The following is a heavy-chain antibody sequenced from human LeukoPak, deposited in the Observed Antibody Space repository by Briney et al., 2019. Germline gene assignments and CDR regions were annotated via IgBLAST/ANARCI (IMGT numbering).Heavy chain of an antibody. CDR3: AKEGGSSSWHFDF. CDR1: GFTLSSYC. CDR2: ISYDGTNE. D-gene: IGHD6-13*01. V-gene: IGHV3-30*18. Sequence: PGRSLRLSCAASGFTLSSYCMHWVRQAPGKGLEWVAFISYDGTNEYYADSVKGRFTISRDNPKNTLSLQMNSLRAEDTAVYYCAKEGGSSSWHFDFCGQGTLATVSS. J-gene: IGHJ4*02.